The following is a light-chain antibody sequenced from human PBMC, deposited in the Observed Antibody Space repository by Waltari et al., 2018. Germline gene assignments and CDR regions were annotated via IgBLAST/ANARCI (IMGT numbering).Light chain of an antibody. J-gene: IGLJ2*01. Sequence: QLVLTQSPSASASLGASVKLTCTLSSGHSSYAIAWLQQQPEKGPRDLMKVSSDGSHSRGDVSPVRFSGSSSGTERYLSSSRLQYEDEADYYCQTWGTDTVVFGGGTKLTVL. CDR3: QTWGTDTVV. V-gene: IGLV4-69*01. CDR2: VSSDGSH. CDR1: SGHSSYA.